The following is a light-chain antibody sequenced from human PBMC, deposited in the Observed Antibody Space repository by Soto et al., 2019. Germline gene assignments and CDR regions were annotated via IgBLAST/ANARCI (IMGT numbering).Light chain of an antibody. CDR3: QTWGSGILV. V-gene: IGLV4-69*01. CDR1: SGHSSYA. Sequence: QSVLTQSPSASASLGASVKLTCALSSGHSSYAIAWHQQQPEKGPRALMKLNSDGSHTRGDGIPDRFSGSSSGAERYLTISSLQSGDEADYYCQTWGSGILVFGGGTKGTVL. J-gene: IGLJ3*02. CDR2: LNSDGSH.